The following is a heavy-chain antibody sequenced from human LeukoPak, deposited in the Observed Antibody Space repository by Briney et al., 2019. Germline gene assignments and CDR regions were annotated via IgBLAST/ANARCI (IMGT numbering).Heavy chain of an antibody. J-gene: IGHJ4*02. V-gene: IGHV1-8*01. CDR3: ARGTYYYDSSGYDTFSY. CDR1: GYTFTSYD. Sequence: ASVKVSCKASGYTFTSYDINWVRQATGQGLERMGWMNPNSGNTGYAQKFQGRVTMTRNTSISTAYMELSSLRSEDTAVYYCARGTYYYDSSGYDTFSYWGQGTLVTVSS. CDR2: MNPNSGNT. D-gene: IGHD3-22*01.